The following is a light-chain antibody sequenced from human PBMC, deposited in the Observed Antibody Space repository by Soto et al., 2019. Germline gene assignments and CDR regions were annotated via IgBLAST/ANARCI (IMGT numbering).Light chain of an antibody. J-gene: IGKJ5*01. Sequence: EIVFTQSPGTLSLSPGERATLSCRASQSVSSSYLAWYQQKPGQAPRLLIYGASSRANGIPDRFSGSGSGTDLTLTISRLEPEDFAVYVCQQYASSPPATFGQGTRLEIK. CDR1: QSVSSSY. CDR2: GAS. V-gene: IGKV3-20*01. CDR3: QQYASSPPAT.